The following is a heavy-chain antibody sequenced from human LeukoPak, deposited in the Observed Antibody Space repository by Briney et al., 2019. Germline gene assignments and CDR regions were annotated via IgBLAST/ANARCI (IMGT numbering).Heavy chain of an antibody. CDR2: ISTYNGNT. CDR1: GYTFTSYG. CDR3: ARPDKMNVDTAMVAFDY. D-gene: IGHD5-18*01. V-gene: IGHV1-18*01. Sequence: ASVKVSCKASGYTFTSYGISWVRQAPGQGLEWMGWISTYNGNTNYAQKLQGRVSMTTDTSTSTAYMHLSSLRSDDTAVYYCARPDKMNVDTAMVAFDYWGQGTLVTVSS. J-gene: IGHJ4*02.